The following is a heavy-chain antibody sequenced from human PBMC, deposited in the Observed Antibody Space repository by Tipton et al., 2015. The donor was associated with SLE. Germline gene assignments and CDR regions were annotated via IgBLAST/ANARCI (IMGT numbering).Heavy chain of an antibody. Sequence: TLSLTCTVSGGSISSGSYYWSWIRQPAGKGLEWIGRIYTSGSTNYNPSLKSRVTISVDTSKNQFSLKLSSVTAADTAVYYCAGAAMGFNWFDPWGQGTLVTVSS. CDR1: GGSISSGSYY. CDR2: IYTSGST. J-gene: IGHJ5*02. CDR3: AGAAMGFNWFDP. V-gene: IGHV4-61*02. D-gene: IGHD5-18*01.